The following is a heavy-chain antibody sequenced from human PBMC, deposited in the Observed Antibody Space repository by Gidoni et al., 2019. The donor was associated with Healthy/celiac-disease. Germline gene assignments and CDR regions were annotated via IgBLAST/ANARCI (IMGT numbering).Heavy chain of an antibody. Sequence: QVQLQQWGAGLLKPSETLSLTCAVYGGSFSGYYWGWLRQPPGKGLGWIGEINHSGSTNYNPSLKSRVTISVDTSKNQFSLKLSSVTAADTAVYYCAVAATRYYYYYMDVWGKGTTVTVSS. CDR2: INHSGST. D-gene: IGHD2-15*01. V-gene: IGHV4-34*01. J-gene: IGHJ6*03. CDR1: GGSFSGYY. CDR3: AVAATRYYYYYMDV.